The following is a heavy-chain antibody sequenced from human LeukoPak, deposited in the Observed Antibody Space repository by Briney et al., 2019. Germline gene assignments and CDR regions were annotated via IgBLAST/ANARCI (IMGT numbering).Heavy chain of an antibody. V-gene: IGHV3-30*04. D-gene: IGHD3-3*01. CDR2: ISYDGSNK. CDR3: ARKKNGDFWSGYYIFDY. Sequence: PGGSLRLSCAASGFTFSSYAMHWVRQAPGKGLEWVAVISYDGSNKYYADSVKGRFTISRDNSKNTLYLQMNSLRAEDTAVYYCARKKNGDFWSGYYIFDYWGQGTLVTVSS. J-gene: IGHJ4*02. CDR1: GFTFSSYA.